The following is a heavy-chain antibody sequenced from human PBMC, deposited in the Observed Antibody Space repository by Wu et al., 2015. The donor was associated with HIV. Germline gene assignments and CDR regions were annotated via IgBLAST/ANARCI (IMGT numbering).Heavy chain of an antibody. D-gene: IGHD5-12*01. J-gene: IGHJ6*02. CDR3: ARNTDSVATSLYSLGV. CDR1: GGIFSNFG. CDR2: INPLLGTT. Sequence: QVQLEQSGAEMKKPGSSMKVSCKASGGIFSNFGVSWVRQAPGQGLEWMGGINPLLGTTSHTQKFQARLTFTTDESKSVVYMELSSLRSEDTAVYYCARNTDSVATSLYSLGVWGQGTPVTVSS. V-gene: IGHV1-69*05.